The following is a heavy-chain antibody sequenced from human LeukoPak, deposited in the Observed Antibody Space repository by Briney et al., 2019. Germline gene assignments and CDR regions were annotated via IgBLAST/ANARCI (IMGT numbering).Heavy chain of an antibody. CDR2: RNQDGSNK. J-gene: IGHJ4*02. V-gene: IGHV3-7*01. CDR1: RFTFSNYW. Sequence: PGGSLRLSCVASRFTFSNYWMSWVRQAPGKGLELVANRNQDGSNKYYADSVNRRFTTSRDNSKNNLYLQMKSLRAEDTAVYYCAKDSGRSSERVTDYWGQGTVVTVSS. CDR3: AKDSGRSSERVTDY. D-gene: IGHD6-6*01.